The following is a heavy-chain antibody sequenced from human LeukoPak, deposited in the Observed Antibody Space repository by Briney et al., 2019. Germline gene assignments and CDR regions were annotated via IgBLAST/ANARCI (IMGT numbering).Heavy chain of an antibody. CDR3: AREGGNSIFDY. CDR2: ISSSSTYI. D-gene: IGHD4-23*01. J-gene: IGHJ4*02. V-gene: IGHV3-21*01. Sequence: GGSLRLSCAASGFTFSSYGMNWVRQAPGKGLEWVSSISSSSTYIYYADSVKGRFTISRDNAKNSLYLQMISLRAEDTAVYYCAREGGNSIFDYWGQGTLVTVSS. CDR1: GFTFSSYG.